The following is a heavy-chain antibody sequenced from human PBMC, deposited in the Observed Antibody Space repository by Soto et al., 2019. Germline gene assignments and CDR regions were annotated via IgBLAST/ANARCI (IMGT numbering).Heavy chain of an antibody. J-gene: IGHJ6*02. D-gene: IGHD3-10*01. CDR1: GFIISSHA. CDR2: ISYDGNNK. CDR3: SHAPGRRGYYGLDV. Sequence: GGSLRLSCAVSGFIISSHAMHWVRQAPGKGLEWVAVISYDGNNKFYADSVKGRFTISRDNSKNTLYLQMNGLQAEDTAVYYCSHAPGRRGYYGLDVWGQGTTVTVS. V-gene: IGHV3-30*03.